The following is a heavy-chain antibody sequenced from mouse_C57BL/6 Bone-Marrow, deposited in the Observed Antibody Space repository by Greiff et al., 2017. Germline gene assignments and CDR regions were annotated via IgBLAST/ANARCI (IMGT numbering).Heavy chain of an antibody. D-gene: IGHD1-1*01. Sequence: QVQLQQSGAELVRPGTSVKLSCKASGYTFTSYWMPWVKQRPGQGLEWIGVIDPSASYINYNQKFKGKATLTVDTSSSTDYMQLSSLTSEDSAVYYCARITTVVADDYWGQGTTLTVSS. V-gene: IGHV1-59*01. CDR2: IDPSASYI. CDR1: GYTFTSYW. J-gene: IGHJ2*01. CDR3: ARITTVVADDY.